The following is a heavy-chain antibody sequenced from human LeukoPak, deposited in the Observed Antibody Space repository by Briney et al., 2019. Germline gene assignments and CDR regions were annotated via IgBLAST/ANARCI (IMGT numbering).Heavy chain of an antibody. D-gene: IGHD4-23*01. CDR3: ARLGAVLTSVNWFDP. CDR1: GGSISGSDYY. CDR2: FYQSGST. Sequence: SETLSLTCTVSGGSISGSDYYWGWVRQPPEKGLEWIGNFYQSGSTYYNSSLKSRLTMSVDPSKNQFSLKLTAVTAADTAVYYCARLGAVLTSVNWFDPWGQGTLVTVSS. J-gene: IGHJ5*02. V-gene: IGHV4-39*07.